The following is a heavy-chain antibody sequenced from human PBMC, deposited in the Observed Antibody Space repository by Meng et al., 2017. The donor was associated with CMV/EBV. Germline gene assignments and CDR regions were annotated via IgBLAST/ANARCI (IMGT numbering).Heavy chain of an antibody. CDR2: IKSKTDGGTT. D-gene: IGHD3-3*01. CDR1: GFTFSNAW. CDR3: TTYTYYDFWSGEYNWFDP. Sequence: GGSLRLSCAASGFTFSNAWMGWVRQAPGKGLEWVGRIKSKTDGGTTDYAAPVKGRFTISRDDSKNTLYLQMNSLKTEDTAVYYCTTYTYYDFWSGEYNWFDPWGQGTLVTVSS. J-gene: IGHJ5*02. V-gene: IGHV3-15*01.